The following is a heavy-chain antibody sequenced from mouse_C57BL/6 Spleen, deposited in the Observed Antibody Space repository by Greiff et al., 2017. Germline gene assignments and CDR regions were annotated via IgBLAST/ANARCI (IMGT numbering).Heavy chain of an antibody. CDR3: ARPNGYFDY. CDR2: ISSGGSTI. J-gene: IGHJ2*01. Sequence: EVQVVESGGGLVKPGGSLTLSCAASGFTFSDYGMHWVRQAPEKGLEWVAYISSGGSTIYYADTVKGRFTISRDNAKNTLFLQMTSLGSEDTAMYYCARPNGYFDYWGQGTTLTVSS. V-gene: IGHV5-17*01. CDR1: GFTFSDYG.